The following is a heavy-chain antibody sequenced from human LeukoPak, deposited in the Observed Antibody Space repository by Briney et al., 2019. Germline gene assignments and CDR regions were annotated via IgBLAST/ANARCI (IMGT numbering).Heavy chain of an antibody. CDR1: GFTFSSYA. CDR2: ISDSGVST. CDR3: AKDTGQLR. J-gene: IGHJ4*02. Sequence: GGSLRLSCAASGFTFSSYAMSWVRQAPGKGLEVVSAISDSGVSTYFADSVKGRFTISRDNSKNTLYLQMNSLRAEDTAVYYCAKDTGQLRWGQGTLVTVSS. V-gene: IGHV3-23*01. D-gene: IGHD2-2*01.